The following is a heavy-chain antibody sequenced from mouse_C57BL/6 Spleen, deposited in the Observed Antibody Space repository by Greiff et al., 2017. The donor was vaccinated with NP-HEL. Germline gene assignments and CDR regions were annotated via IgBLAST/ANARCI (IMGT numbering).Heavy chain of an antibody. CDR3: ARDAEGNFDY. CDR1: GFTFSDFY. CDR2: SRNKANDYTT. Sequence: EVNVVESGGGLVQSGRSLRLSCATSGFTFSDFYMEWVRQAPGKGLEWIAASRNKANDYTTEYSASVKGRFIVSRDTSQSILYLQMNALRAEDTAIYYCARDAEGNFDYWGQGTTLTVSS. V-gene: IGHV7-1*01. J-gene: IGHJ2*01.